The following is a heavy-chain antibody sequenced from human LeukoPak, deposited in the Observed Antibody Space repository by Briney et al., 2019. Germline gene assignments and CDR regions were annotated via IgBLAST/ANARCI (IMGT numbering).Heavy chain of an antibody. CDR1: GGSISSSSYY. CDR2: IYYSGST. CDR3: ARTTEGYCRGRSCYSYYYYWTS. Sequence: PETLSLTCTVSGGSISSSSYYWGWIRQPPGKGLEWIGSIYYSGSTYYNPSLKSRVTISVDTSKNQFSLKLSSVTAADTAVYYCARTTEGYCRGRSCYSYYYYWTSGAKGPRSPSP. D-gene: IGHD2-15*01. J-gene: IGHJ6*03. V-gene: IGHV4-39*07.